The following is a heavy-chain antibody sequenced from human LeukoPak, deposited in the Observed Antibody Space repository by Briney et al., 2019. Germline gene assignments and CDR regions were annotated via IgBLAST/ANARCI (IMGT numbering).Heavy chain of an antibody. Sequence: GGSLRLSCAASGFTFSSYAMSWVRQAPGKGLEWVSAISGSGGSTYYADPVKGRFTISRDNSKNTLYLQMNSLRAEDTAVYYCAKESYYYDSSGYYQADDAFDIWGQGTMVTVSS. J-gene: IGHJ3*02. V-gene: IGHV3-23*01. CDR3: AKESYYYDSSGYYQADDAFDI. D-gene: IGHD3-22*01. CDR1: GFTFSSYA. CDR2: ISGSGGST.